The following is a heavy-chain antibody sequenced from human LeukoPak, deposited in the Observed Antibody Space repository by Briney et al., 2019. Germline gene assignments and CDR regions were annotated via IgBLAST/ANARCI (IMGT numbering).Heavy chain of an antibody. Sequence: SVKVSCKASGYTFTSYDISWVRQAPGQGLEWMGGIIPIFGTANYAQKFQGRVTITTDESTSTAYMELSSLRSEDTAVYYCAREAYYDSSGYLASVFDYWGQGTLVTVSS. D-gene: IGHD3-22*01. J-gene: IGHJ4*02. CDR1: GYTFTSYD. V-gene: IGHV1-69*05. CDR3: AREAYYDSSGYLASVFDY. CDR2: IIPIFGTA.